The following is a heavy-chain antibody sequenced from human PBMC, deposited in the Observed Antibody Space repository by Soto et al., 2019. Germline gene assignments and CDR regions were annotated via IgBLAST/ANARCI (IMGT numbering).Heavy chain of an antibody. J-gene: IGHJ5*02. CDR1: GYDFNTNW. Sequence: PGESLKISCRGSGYDFNTNWFGWVRQLPGRGLEWVGIMYPGDSDTRYNPSLQGHVTLSVDVTVSTAFLQWRSLETSDTGMYFCAAFDPGPMGFDPWGQGTLVTVSS. V-gene: IGHV5-51*01. D-gene: IGHD3-3*02. CDR3: AAFDPGPMGFDP. CDR2: MYPGDSDT.